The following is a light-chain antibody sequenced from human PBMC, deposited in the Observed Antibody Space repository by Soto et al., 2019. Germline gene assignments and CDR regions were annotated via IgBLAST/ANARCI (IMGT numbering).Light chain of an antibody. CDR2: CAP. Sequence: EIVMTQSPATLSVSPGERATLSCRASQSVSSNLAWYQQKPGQAPRLLIYCAPTRATGIPARFSGSGSATEFTLTISSLQSEDFAVYYCQQYNNWPPITFGQGTRLEMK. V-gene: IGKV3-15*01. J-gene: IGKJ5*01. CDR3: QQYNNWPPIT. CDR1: QSVSSN.